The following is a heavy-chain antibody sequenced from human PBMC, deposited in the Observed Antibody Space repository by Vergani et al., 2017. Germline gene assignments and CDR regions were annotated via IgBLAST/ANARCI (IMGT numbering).Heavy chain of an antibody. CDR2: IYYSENK. Sequence: QLQLQESGPGLVKPSETLSLTCTVSGGSITYGAFYWGWIRQSPGKGLEWIGSIYYSENKFYNPSLESRVTLSIDTTKNQFSLKLKSVTAADTAVYFCARQXPGSGWSPGDFDDWGQGILVTVSS. J-gene: IGHJ4*02. CDR1: GGSITYGAFY. CDR3: ARQXPGSGWSPGDFDD. V-gene: IGHV4-39*01. D-gene: IGHD6-19*01.